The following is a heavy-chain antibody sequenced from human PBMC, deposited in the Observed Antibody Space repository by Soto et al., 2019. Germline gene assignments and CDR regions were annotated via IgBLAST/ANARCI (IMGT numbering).Heavy chain of an antibody. CDR1: GVSTSSGDYY. CDR2: IYFSGST. CDR3: ARTHGGNYFDY. J-gene: IGHJ4*02. Sequence: SETLSLTCTVSGVSTSSGDYYWSWLRQPPGKGLEWIGYIYFSGSTYYNPSLKSRLSISVDTSKNQFSLTLSSLTAADTAVYYCARTHGGNYFDYWGQGTLVTVSS. V-gene: IGHV4-30-4*01. D-gene: IGHD2-15*01.